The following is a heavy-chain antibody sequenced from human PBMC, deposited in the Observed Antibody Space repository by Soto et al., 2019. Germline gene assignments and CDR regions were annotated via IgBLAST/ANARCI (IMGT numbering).Heavy chain of an antibody. CDR1: GFPFSSYW. J-gene: IGHJ4*02. CDR2: INSDGGRT. D-gene: IGHD3-22*01. V-gene: IGHV3-74*01. CDR3: ARGDGDYYAGNGYLGRH. Sequence: EVQLVESGGGIFQPGGSLRLSCAAAGFPFSSYWMHWVRQAPGKGLVWVPRINSDGGRTSYADSAKGRFTISRENAKNTVYLQMNSLRAEDTAVYYCARGDGDYYAGNGYLGRHWGQGTLVTVSS.